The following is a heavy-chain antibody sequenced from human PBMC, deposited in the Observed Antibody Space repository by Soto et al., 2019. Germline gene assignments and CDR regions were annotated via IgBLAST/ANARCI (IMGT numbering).Heavy chain of an antibody. J-gene: IGHJ5*02. V-gene: IGHV3-30*02. CDR1: GFTFSNHG. Sequence: GGSLRLSCAASGFTFSNHGMHWVRQAPGKGLEWVALSRYDGSNRFYADSVRGRFTISRDNAKNTLYLQMNSLRAEDTAVYYCARGFDPWGQGTLVTVS. CDR2: SRYDGSNR. CDR3: ARGFDP.